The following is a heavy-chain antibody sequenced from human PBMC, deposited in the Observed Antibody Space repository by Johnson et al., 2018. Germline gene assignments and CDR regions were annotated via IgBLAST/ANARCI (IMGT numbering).Heavy chain of an antibody. CDR1: GFTLSKYA. J-gene: IGHJ6*03. Sequence: QVQLVQSGGGVVLPGTSLTLSCAASGFTLSKYAMHWVRQAPGKGLEWVAVISYDGSNKYYADSVKGRFIISRDNSKNTLYLQLGSLGAGDMAVYYCARVVIAAAGSSYYYMDVWGKGTTVTVSS. V-gene: IGHV3-30*03. CDR3: ARVVIAAAGSSYYYMDV. CDR2: ISYDGSNK. D-gene: IGHD6-13*01.